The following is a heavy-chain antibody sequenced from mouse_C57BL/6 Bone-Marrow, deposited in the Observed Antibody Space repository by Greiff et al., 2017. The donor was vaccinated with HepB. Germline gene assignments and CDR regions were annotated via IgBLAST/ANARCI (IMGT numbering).Heavy chain of an antibody. J-gene: IGHJ4*01. Sequence: VQLKESGPGLVKPSQTVFLTCTVTGISITTGNYRWSWIRQFPGNKLEWIGYIYYSGTITYNPSLTSRTTITRDTPKNQFFLEMNSLTAEDTATYYCARDGYYGSYYYAMDYWGQGTSVTVSS. CDR2: IYYSGTI. CDR1: GISITTGNYR. CDR3: ARDGYYGSYYYAMDY. V-gene: IGHV3-5*01. D-gene: IGHD1-1*01.